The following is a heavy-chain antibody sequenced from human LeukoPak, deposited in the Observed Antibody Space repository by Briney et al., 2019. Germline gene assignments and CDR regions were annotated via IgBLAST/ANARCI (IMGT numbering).Heavy chain of an antibody. CDR2: IKQDGSEK. J-gene: IGHJ4*02. CDR3: ARARFSYGHYYFDY. D-gene: IGHD5-18*01. CDR1: AFTFSTYG. V-gene: IGHV3-7*04. Sequence: GGSLRLSCAASAFTFSTYGMSWVRQAPGKGLEWVANIKQDGSEKYYVDSVKGRFTISRDNAKDSLYLQMNSLRAEDTAVYYCARARFSYGHYYFDYWGQGTLVTVSS.